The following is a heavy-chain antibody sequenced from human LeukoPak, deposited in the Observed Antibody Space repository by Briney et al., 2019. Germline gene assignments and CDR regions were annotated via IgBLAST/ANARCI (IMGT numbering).Heavy chain of an antibody. Sequence: GGPLGLSVEASGFTFISFTLNWFRRPPGKGRGWASFISSSSINIYYADSVKGRFTISRDNAEKSLYLQMNSLRAEDTAVYYCARDRGGSYSAIDYWGQGTLVTVSS. CDR2: ISSSSINI. D-gene: IGHD2-15*01. V-gene: IGHV3-48*04. J-gene: IGHJ4*02. CDR1: GFTFISFT. CDR3: ARDRGGSYSAIDY.